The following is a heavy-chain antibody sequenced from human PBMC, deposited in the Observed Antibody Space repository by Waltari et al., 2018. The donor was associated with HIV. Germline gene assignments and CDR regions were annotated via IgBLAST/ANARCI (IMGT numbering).Heavy chain of an antibody. Sequence: EVQLVQSGAEVKKPGESLKISCKGSGYSFTSYWIGWVRQMPGKGLEWMGITYPGHSDTRYSPSFQGQVTISADKSISTAYLQWSSLKASDTAMYYCARRSNELGADHDYGADYWGQGTLVTVSS. CDR2: TYPGHSDT. J-gene: IGHJ4*02. D-gene: IGHD4-17*01. V-gene: IGHV5-51*01. CDR3: ARRSNELGADHDYGADY. CDR1: GYSFTSYW.